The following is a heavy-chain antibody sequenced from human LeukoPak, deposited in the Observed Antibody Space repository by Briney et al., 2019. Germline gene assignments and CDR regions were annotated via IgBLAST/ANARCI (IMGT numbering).Heavy chain of an antibody. D-gene: IGHD1-26*01. CDR1: GGPFSGYY. J-gene: IGHJ6*03. Sequence: PSETLSLTCAVYGGPFSGYYWSWIRQPPGKGLEWIGEINHSGSTNYNPSLKSRVTISVDTSKNQFSLKLSSVTAADTAVYYCARGFIVGATSYYYYYMDVWGKGTTVTVSS. CDR3: ARGFIVGATSYYYYYMDV. CDR2: INHSGST. V-gene: IGHV4-34*01.